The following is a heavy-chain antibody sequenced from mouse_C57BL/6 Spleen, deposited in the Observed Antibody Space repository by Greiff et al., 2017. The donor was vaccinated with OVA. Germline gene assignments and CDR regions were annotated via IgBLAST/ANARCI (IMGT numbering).Heavy chain of an antibody. CDR1: GFTFSSYG. J-gene: IGHJ1*03. D-gene: IGHD2-4*01. Sequence: EVQGVESGGDFVKPGGSLKLSCAASGFTFSSYGMSWVRQTPDKRLEWVATISSGGSYTYYPDSVKGRFTISRDNAKNTLYLQMSSLKSEDTAMYYCARHDDYDGYFDVWGTGTTVTVSS. V-gene: IGHV5-6*01. CDR3: ARHDDYDGYFDV. CDR2: ISSGGSYT.